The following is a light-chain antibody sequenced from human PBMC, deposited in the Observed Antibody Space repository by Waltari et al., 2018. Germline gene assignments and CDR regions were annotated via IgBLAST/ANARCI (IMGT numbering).Light chain of an antibody. CDR2: SDF. J-gene: IGLJ2*01. Sequence: QSVLTPPPSVSAPPGQRVTISCSGTIPNTGSATVNWYQHLPGTAPRRVMFSDFQRPSGVPERLSGSNSGTSASLAISGLQSDDEAVYFCSTWDHSLKGPVFGGGTKLTVL. V-gene: IGLV1-44*01. CDR3: STWDHSLKGPV. CDR1: IPNTGSAT.